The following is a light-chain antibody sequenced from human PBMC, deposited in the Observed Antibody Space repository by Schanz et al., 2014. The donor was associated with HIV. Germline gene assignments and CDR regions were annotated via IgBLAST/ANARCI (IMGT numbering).Light chain of an antibody. J-gene: IGKJ1*01. CDR1: QSVSSIY. CDR3: QQYYNWPPWT. V-gene: IGKV3-15*01. CDR2: DAS. Sequence: EIVMTQSPATLSVSPGERATLSCRASQSVSSIYLAWYQHKPGQAPRLLIYDASTRATGIPARFSGSGSGTEFTLTISSLQSEDFAIYYCQQYYNWPPWTFGQGTKVEIK.